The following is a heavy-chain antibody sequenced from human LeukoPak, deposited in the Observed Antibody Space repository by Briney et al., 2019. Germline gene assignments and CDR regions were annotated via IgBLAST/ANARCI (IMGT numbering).Heavy chain of an antibody. J-gene: IGHJ4*02. D-gene: IGHD6-6*01. V-gene: IGHV4-59*01. CDR3: AGDRYSSSLDY. CDR1: GGSISSYY. Sequence: PSETLSLTCTVSGGSISSYYWSWIRQPPGKGLEWIGYIYYSGSTNYNPSLKSRVTISVDTSKNQFSLKLSSVTAADTAVYYCAGDRYSSSLDYWGQGTLVTVSS. CDR2: IYYSGST.